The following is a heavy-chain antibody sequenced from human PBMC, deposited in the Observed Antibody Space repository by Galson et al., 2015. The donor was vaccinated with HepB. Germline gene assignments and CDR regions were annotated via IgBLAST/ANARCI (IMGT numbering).Heavy chain of an antibody. V-gene: IGHV3-30-3*01. D-gene: IGHD3-10*01. J-gene: IGHJ4*02. Sequence: SLRLSCAASGFTFSSYAMHWVRQAPGKGLEWVAVISYDGSNKYYADSVKGRFTISRDNSKNTLYLQMNSLRAEDTAVYYCARDRLLWFGEFTFDYWGQGTLVTVSS. CDR2: ISYDGSNK. CDR3: ARDRLLWFGEFTFDY. CDR1: GFTFSSYA.